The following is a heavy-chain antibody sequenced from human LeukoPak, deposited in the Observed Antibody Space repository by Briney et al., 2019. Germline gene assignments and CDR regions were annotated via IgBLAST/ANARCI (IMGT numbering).Heavy chain of an antibody. J-gene: IGHJ4*02. Sequence: ASLKVSCKASGYTFTGHYFHWLRQAPGQGLEWMGWIKPDTGATNFAQKFHGRLTMTTDTSISTGYMELRSLTSDDTAVYYCARDHDFGPDYWGQGTLVTVS. V-gene: IGHV1-2*02. D-gene: IGHD4/OR15-4a*01. CDR3: ARDHDFGPDY. CDR2: IKPDTGAT. CDR1: GYTFTGHY.